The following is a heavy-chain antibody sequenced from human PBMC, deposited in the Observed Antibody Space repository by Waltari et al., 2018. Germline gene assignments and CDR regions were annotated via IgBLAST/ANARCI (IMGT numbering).Heavy chain of an antibody. J-gene: IGHJ4*02. CDR1: GGSISSSSYY. Sequence: QLQLQESGPGLVKPSETLSLTCTVSGGSISSSSYYWGWIRQPPGKGLEWIGSIYSSGSTYHNPSLKSRVTISVDTSKNQFSLKLSSVTASDTAVYYCARDQAVAGTDYWGQGTLVTVSS. CDR3: ARDQAVAGTDY. V-gene: IGHV4-39*07. CDR2: IYSSGST. D-gene: IGHD6-19*01.